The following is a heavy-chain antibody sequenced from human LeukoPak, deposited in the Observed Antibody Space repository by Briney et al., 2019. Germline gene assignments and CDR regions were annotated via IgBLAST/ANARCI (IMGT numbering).Heavy chain of an antibody. V-gene: IGHV1-46*01. CDR2: INPSGGST. CDR1: GGTFSSYA. D-gene: IGHD3-22*01. J-gene: IGHJ4*02. Sequence: GSSVKVSCKASGGTFSSYAISWVRQAPGQGLEWMGIINPSGGSTSYAQKFQGRVTMTRDTSTSTVYMELSSLRSEDTAVYYCARSGLSKWLFLVHYFDYWGQGTLVTVSS. CDR3: ARSGLSKWLFLVHYFDY.